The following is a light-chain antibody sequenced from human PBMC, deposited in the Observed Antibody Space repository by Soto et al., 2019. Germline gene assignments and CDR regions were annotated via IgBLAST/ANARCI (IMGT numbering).Light chain of an antibody. CDR1: QDISNY. CDR3: QQADIFPLT. CDR2: AAS. J-gene: IGKJ4*01. Sequence: DIQMTQSPSSLSASVGDRVVITCRASQDISNYLAWYQQKPGDAPELLIYAASRLKRGVPSRFSGSGSGTDFTLIIDSLQPDDFATYYCQQADIFPLTFGGGTKVEI. V-gene: IGKV1-12*01.